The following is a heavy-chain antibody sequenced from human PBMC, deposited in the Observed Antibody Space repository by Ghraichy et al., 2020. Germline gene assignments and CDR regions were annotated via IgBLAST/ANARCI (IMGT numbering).Heavy chain of an antibody. CDR1: GGSFSGYY. CDR2: INHSGST. D-gene: IGHD6-19*01. CDR3: ARRMRVATMAGEGLDY. Sequence: SETLSLTCAVYGGSFSGYYWTWIRQPPGKGLEWIGEINHSGSTNCNPSLKSRVTISVDTSKNQFSLQLSSVTAADTAGYYCARRMRVATMAGEGLDYWSHRILVTVSS. V-gene: IGHV4-34*01. J-gene: IGHJ4*01.